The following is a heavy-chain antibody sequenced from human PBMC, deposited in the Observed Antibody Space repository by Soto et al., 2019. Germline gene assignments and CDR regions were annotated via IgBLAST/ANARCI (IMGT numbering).Heavy chain of an antibody. D-gene: IGHD4-17*01. J-gene: IGHJ5*02. CDR1: GGTFSSYA. V-gene: IGHV1-69*12. CDR2: IIPIFGTA. Sequence: QVQLVQSGAEVKKPGSSVKVSCKASGGTFSSYAISWVRQAPGQGLEWMGGIIPIFGTANYAQKFQGRVTVXADESTSTAYLDLSSLRSEDTAVYYCAIGGDYFLSRSCFDPWGQGTLVTVSS. CDR3: AIGGDYFLSRSCFDP.